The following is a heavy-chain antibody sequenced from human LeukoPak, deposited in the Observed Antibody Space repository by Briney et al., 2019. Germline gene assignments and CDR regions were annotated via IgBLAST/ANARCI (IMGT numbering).Heavy chain of an antibody. CDR2: INHSGST. D-gene: IGHD3-22*01. V-gene: IGHV4-30-2*01. CDR3: ARATGRVDSSGLALDY. J-gene: IGHJ4*02. Sequence: SQTLSLTCTVSGGSISSGGHSWSWIRQPPGKGLEWIGEINHSGSTNYNPSLKSRVSISVDRSKNQFSLKLSSVTAADTAVYYCARATGRVDSSGLALDYWGQGTLVTVSS. CDR1: GGSISSGGHS.